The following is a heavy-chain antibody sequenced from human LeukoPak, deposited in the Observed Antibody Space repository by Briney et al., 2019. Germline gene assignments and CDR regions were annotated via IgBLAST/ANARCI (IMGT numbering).Heavy chain of an antibody. CDR1: GFTFSSYW. CDR2: IKQDGSEK. Sequence: PGGSLRLSCAASGFTFSSYWMSWVRQAPGKGLEWVANIKQDGSEKYYVDSVKGRFTISRDNAKNSLYLQMNSLRAEDTAVYYCARDFPLTVGAWYFDLWGRGTLVTVSS. J-gene: IGHJ2*01. V-gene: IGHV3-7*01. D-gene: IGHD1-26*01. CDR3: ARDFPLTVGAWYFDL.